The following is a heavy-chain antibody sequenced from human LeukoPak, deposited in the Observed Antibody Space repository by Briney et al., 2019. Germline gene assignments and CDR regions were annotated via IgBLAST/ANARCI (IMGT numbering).Heavy chain of an antibody. CDR2: INSDGSSI. J-gene: IGHJ4*02. D-gene: IGHD5-12*01. Sequence: QSGGSLRLSCAASGFTFSSYWMHWVRQAPGKGLVWVSRINSDGSSITYADSVKGRFTISRDNAKNTLYLQMNSLRVEDTAVYYCAREGRVSGYDFDCRGQGTLVTVSS. CDR3: AREGRVSGYDFDC. CDR1: GFTFSSYW. V-gene: IGHV3-74*03.